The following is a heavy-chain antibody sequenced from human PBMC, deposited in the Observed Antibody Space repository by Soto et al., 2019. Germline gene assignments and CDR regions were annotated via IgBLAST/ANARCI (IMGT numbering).Heavy chain of an antibody. V-gene: IGHV1-18*01. CDR1: GYIFTTYG. Sequence: GPEVKKPGASVKVSCKASGYIFTTYGISWVRQAPAQGLEWVGWISTNKGDTNYAQKLQGRVTMTTDTSTSTAYMELRTLTSDDTAVYYCARGDYMDVWGKGATVTVSS. CDR2: ISTNKGDT. CDR3: ARGDYMDV. J-gene: IGHJ6*03.